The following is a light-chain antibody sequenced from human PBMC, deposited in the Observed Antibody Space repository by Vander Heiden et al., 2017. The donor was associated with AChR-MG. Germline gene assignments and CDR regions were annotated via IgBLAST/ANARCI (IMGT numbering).Light chain of an antibody. J-gene: IGLJ3*02. V-gene: IGLV3-9*01. CDR1: IIWTKN. CDR3: QVRDSSTVV. Sequence: SYALTQPLSVSVALEQTARITCGGKIIWTKNVHWYQQKPGRAPVLVIYTDTNRPSGIPERISGSNSGNTATLTISSAQAGDEADYHCQVRDSSTVVFGGGTKLTVL. CDR2: TDT.